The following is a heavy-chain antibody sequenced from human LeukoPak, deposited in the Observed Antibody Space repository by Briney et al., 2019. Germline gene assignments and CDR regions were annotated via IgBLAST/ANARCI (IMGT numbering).Heavy chain of an antibody. J-gene: IGHJ5*02. V-gene: IGHV1-2*02. CDR3: ARGYGDYENWFDP. CDR2: INPNSGGT. CDR1: GYTFTGYY. D-gene: IGHD4-17*01. Sequence: ASVKVSCKAYGYTFTGYYMHWVRQAPGQGLEWMGWINPNSGGTNYAQKFQGRVTMTRDTSISTAYMELSRLRSDDTAVYYCARGYGDYENWFDPWGQGTLVTVSS.